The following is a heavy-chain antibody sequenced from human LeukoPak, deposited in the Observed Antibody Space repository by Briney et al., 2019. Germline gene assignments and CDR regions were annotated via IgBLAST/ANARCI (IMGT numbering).Heavy chain of an antibody. V-gene: IGHV3-30*02. Sequence: GGSLRLSCAASGFTFSSYGMHWVRQAPGKGLEWVAFIRYDGSNKYYADSVKGRFTISRDNSKNTLYLQMNSLRAEDTAVYYCAKEGYSSSPWDQKTTVDYWGQGTLVTVSS. CDR2: IRYDGSNK. CDR1: GFTFSSYG. CDR3: AKEGYSSSPWDQKTTVDY. J-gene: IGHJ4*02. D-gene: IGHD6-6*01.